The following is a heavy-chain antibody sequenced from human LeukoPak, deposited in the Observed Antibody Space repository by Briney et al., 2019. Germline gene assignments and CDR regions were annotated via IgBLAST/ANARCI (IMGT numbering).Heavy chain of an antibody. CDR1: GFTFSSYW. J-gene: IGHJ6*03. CDR2: INQDGSEK. CDR3: AREPAPGYYYDSSGYLGYYYMDV. D-gene: IGHD3-22*01. Sequence: GGSLRLSCVASGFTFSSYWMSWVRQAPGKGLEWVANINQDGSEKYYVDSVKGRFTISRDNAKNSVHLQMNSLRAEDTAVYYCAREPAPGYYYDSSGYLGYYYMDVWGKGTTVTVSS. V-gene: IGHV3-7*01.